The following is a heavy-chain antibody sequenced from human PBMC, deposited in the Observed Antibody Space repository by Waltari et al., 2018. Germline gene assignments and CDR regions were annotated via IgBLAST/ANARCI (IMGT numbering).Heavy chain of an antibody. D-gene: IGHD3-10*01. Sequence: EYIGYIYYSGSTYYNPSLKSLVTMSVDTSKNQFSLKLSSVTAADTAVYYCARVGVTMVRGVKNTWYYYMDVWGTGTTVTVSS. CDR2: IYYSGST. J-gene: IGHJ6*03. V-gene: IGHV4-31*01. CDR3: ARVGVTMVRGVKNTWYYYMDV.